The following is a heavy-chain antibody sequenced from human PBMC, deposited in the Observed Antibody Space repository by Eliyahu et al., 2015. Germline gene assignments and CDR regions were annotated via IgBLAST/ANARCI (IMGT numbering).Heavy chain of an antibody. CDR2: IGGSGSRI. Sequence: EVQLVESGGGLVKPGGSLRLSCXASGFSMRSYGMDWVRQAPGKGLEWVAGIGGSGSRIQYSDSVKGRFTVSRDNAKNSLSLQLNSLRVEDTAVYYCARDVSATIGGTIDSWGQGTLVTVSS. J-gene: IGHJ4*02. D-gene: IGHD5-12*01. V-gene: IGHV3-21*04. CDR1: GFSMRSYG. CDR3: ARDVSATIGGTIDS.